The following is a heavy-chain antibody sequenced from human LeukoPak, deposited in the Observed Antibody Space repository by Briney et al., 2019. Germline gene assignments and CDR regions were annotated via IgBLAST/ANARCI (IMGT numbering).Heavy chain of an antibody. CDR1: GYSISSGYY. J-gene: IGHJ5*02. CDR3: ARDEVIGTIFGPGPFNP. D-gene: IGHD3-3*01. V-gene: IGHV4-38-2*02. CDR2: IYHSGST. Sequence: SETLSLTCTVSGYSISSGYYWGWIRQPPGKGLEWIGSIYHSGSTYYNPSLKSRVTMSVDTSKNQFSLKLSSVTAADTAVYYCARDEVIGTIFGPGPFNPWGQGTLVTVSS.